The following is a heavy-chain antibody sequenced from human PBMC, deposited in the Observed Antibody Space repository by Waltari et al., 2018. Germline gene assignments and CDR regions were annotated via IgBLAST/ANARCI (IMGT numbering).Heavy chain of an antibody. CDR1: GYTFTGYY. V-gene: IGHV1-69*01. Sequence: QVQLVQSGAEVKKPGASVKVSCKASGYTFTGYYMHWVRQAPGQGLEWMGGLIPIFGTANYAQKFQGRVTITTDESTSTAYMELSSLRSEDTAVYYCASGAVVAATPIHYGWFDPWGQGTLVTVSS. CDR2: LIPIFGTA. J-gene: IGHJ5*02. D-gene: IGHD2-15*01. CDR3: ASGAVVAATPIHYGWFDP.